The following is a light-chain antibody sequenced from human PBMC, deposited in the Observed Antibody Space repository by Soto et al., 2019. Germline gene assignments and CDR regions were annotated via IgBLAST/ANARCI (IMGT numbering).Light chain of an antibody. CDR2: GAS. CDR3: QQYNNWPPWT. Sequence: EIVMTQSPATLSVSPGERATLSCRASQSVSSNLAWYQQKPGQAPKLLIYGASTRATGIPARFSGSGSGTEFTLHISSLQSEDVAVYYCQQYNNWPPWTFGQGTKVDIK. CDR1: QSVSSN. J-gene: IGKJ1*01. V-gene: IGKV3-15*01.